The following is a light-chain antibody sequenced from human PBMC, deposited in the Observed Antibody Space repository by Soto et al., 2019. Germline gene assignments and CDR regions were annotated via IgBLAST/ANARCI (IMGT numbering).Light chain of an antibody. J-gene: IGKJ4*01. CDR3: QQYDNIPT. Sequence: TQSPGTLSSSPGERATLSCRASQAVSRNYLAWYQQKPGQAPRLLISGASTRATGIPARFSGSGSGTEFTLIISSLQSEDIATYDCQQYDNIPTFGGGTKVDIK. V-gene: IGKV3-15*01. CDR1: QAVSRN. CDR2: GAS.